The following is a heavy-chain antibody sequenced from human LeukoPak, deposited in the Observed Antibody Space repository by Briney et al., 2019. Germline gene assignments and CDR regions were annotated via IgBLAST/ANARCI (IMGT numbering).Heavy chain of an antibody. V-gene: IGHV1-69*05. CDR3: ASSYYYDSSGYQRAHWYFDL. Sequence: SVKVSCKASGGTFSSYAISWVRQAPGQGLEWMGGIIPIFGTANYAQKFQGRVTITTDESTSTAYMELSSLRSEDTAVYYCASSYYYDSSGYQRAHWYFDLWGRGTLVTVSS. J-gene: IGHJ2*01. D-gene: IGHD3-22*01. CDR1: GGTFSSYA. CDR2: IIPIFGTA.